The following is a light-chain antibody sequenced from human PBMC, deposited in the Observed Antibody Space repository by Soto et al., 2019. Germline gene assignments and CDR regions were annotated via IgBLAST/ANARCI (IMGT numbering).Light chain of an antibody. CDR1: QNVYNN. V-gene: IGKV3-15*01. CDR3: QQCRNWPLT. Sequence: EIVMTQSPATLSVSPGEGATLSCKASQNVYNNLAWYQQRPGQPPRLLIYDASTRATGISARFSGSGYGTEFTLTISSLQSEDFAVYFCQQCRNWPLTFGGGTQGGYQ. J-gene: IGKJ4*01. CDR2: DAS.